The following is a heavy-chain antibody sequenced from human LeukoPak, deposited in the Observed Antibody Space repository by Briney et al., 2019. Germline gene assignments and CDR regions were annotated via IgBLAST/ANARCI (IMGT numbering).Heavy chain of an antibody. D-gene: IGHD1-1*01. Sequence: GGSLRLSCAASGFTFSSYAMHWVRQAPGKGLEWVTVISYDGSNKYYADSVKGRFTISRDNAKNTLYLQMNSLRVEDTAVYYCVVDFQYNSPWGQGTLVTVSS. CDR1: GFTFSSYA. CDR3: VVDFQYNSP. V-gene: IGHV3-30-3*01. J-gene: IGHJ5*02. CDR2: ISYDGSNK.